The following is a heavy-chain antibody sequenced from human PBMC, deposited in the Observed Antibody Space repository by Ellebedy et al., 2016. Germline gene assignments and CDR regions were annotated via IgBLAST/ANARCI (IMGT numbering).Heavy chain of an antibody. D-gene: IGHD3-22*01. Sequence: GGSLRLSCAASGFTFSNYAMSWVRQAPGKGLQWVAGISGSGGSTYYAESVKGRFTISRDTSKNTANLQMNSLRVEDTAIYYCAKDLFYDSFGPFDYWGQGTLVTVSS. CDR3: AKDLFYDSFGPFDY. CDR1: GFTFSNYA. V-gene: IGHV3-23*01. CDR2: ISGSGGST. J-gene: IGHJ4*02.